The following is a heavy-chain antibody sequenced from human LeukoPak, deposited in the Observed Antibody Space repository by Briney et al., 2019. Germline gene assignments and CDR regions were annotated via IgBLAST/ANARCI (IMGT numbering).Heavy chain of an antibody. CDR3: ARDGGDDPDHWYFAV. J-gene: IGHJ2*01. Sequence: SQTLSLTCTVSGGSINNDAYYWSWIRQPPGKGLEWIGYIYQSGSSHSIPSLKSRVTIALDRSKNQFSLKLTSVTAADTAVYYCARDGGDDPDHWYFAVWGRGTLVTVSS. CDR1: GGSINNDAYY. D-gene: IGHD3-16*01. V-gene: IGHV4-30-2*01. CDR2: IYQSGSS.